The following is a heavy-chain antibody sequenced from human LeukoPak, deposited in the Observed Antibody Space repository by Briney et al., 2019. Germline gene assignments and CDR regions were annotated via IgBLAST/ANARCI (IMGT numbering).Heavy chain of an antibody. CDR3: ARVFRKDGYNYDGFDI. Sequence: SETLSLTCTVSGGSISSYYWSWTRQPPGKGLEWIGYIYYSGSTNYNPSLKSRVTISVDTSKNQFSLKLSSVTAADTAVYCCARVFRKDGYNYDGFDIWGQGTMVTVSS. J-gene: IGHJ3*02. D-gene: IGHD5-24*01. V-gene: IGHV4-59*01. CDR2: IYYSGST. CDR1: GGSISSYY.